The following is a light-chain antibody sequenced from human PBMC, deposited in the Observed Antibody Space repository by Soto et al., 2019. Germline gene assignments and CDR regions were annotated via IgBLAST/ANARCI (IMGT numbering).Light chain of an antibody. V-gene: IGLV1-51*01. CDR1: SSNIGKSH. CDR2: DND. CDR3: ATWDDSLSAAG. Sequence: QSVLTQPPLVSAAPGQKVTISCSGSSSNIGKSHVSWYQHLPGTAPKLLIYDNDNRRSGIPDRFYGSKSGTAATLDITGLQTGDEADYYCATWDDSLSAAGFGPGTKVTVL. J-gene: IGLJ1*01.